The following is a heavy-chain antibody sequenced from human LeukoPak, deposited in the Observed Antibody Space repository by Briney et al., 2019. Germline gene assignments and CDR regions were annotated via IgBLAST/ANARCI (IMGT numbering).Heavy chain of an antibody. CDR1: GGSISSYY. V-gene: IGHV4-4*07. CDR3: AREVKYYYDSSGRTPGHYYYMDV. Sequence: SETLSLTCTVPGGSISSYYWSWIRQPAGKGLEWIGRIYTSGSTNYNPSLKSRVTMSVDTSKNQFSLKLSSVTAADTAVYYCAREVKYYYDSSGRTPGHYYYMDVWGKGTTVTVSS. J-gene: IGHJ6*03. D-gene: IGHD3-22*01. CDR2: IYTSGST.